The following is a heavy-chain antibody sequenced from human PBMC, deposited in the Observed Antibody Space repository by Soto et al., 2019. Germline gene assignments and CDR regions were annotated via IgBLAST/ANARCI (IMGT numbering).Heavy chain of an antibody. J-gene: IGHJ5*02. Sequence: SETLSLTCTVSGGSLSSYYWTWIRQFPGKGLEWIGYVYFSGNTNYNPSLKSRVTISIDTSNNQFSLRLASVTETDTSFYYCGSVRPSGYVLSWGPGTLVTVSS. D-gene: IGHD6-25*01. CDR2: VYFSGNT. CDR1: GGSLSSYY. CDR3: GSVRPSGYVLS. V-gene: IGHV4-59*08.